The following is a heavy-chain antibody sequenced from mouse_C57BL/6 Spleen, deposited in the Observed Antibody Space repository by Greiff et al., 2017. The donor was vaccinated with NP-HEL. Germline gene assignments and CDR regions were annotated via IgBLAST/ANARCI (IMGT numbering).Heavy chain of an antibody. V-gene: IGHV1-64*01. CDR3: ARVRYQLRDYFDY. CDR2: IHPNSGST. J-gene: IGHJ2*01. D-gene: IGHD1-1*01. CDR1: GYTFTSYW. Sequence: QVQLQQPGAELVKPGASVKLSCKASGYTFTSYWMHWVKQRPGQGLEWIGMIHPNSGSTNYNEKFKSKATLTVDKSSRTAYMQLSSLTSEDSAVYYCARVRYQLRDYFDYWGQGTTLTVSS.